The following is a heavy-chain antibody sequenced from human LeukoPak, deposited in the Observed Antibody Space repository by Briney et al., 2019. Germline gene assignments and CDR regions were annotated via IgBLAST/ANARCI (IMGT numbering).Heavy chain of an antibody. D-gene: IGHD3-22*01. V-gene: IGHV3-7*01. J-gene: IGHJ1*01. CDR3: ATYSSLNRREFQY. Sequence: GGSLRLSCEGSGFTFSNYWMGWVRQAPGKGLQWVANIKTDGSEKYYVDSVKGRFTIPRDNAKNSLYLQMNSLRAEDTAVYYCATYSSLNRREFQYWGQGTLLTVSS. CDR1: GFTFSNYW. CDR2: IKTDGSEK.